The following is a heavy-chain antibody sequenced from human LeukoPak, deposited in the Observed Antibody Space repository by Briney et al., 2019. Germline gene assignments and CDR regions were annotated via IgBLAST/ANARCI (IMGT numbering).Heavy chain of an antibody. Sequence: GGSLRLSCAASGFILSNYAMHWVRYPAGKGLEWVSALGTAGDTFYPGSVKGRFTISRDNAKKSLFLQMSSLRAEDTAIYYCARQSTPHGNFDYWGQGTLVTVSS. J-gene: IGHJ4*02. V-gene: IGHV3-13*01. D-gene: IGHD5-24*01. CDR2: LGTAGDT. CDR1: GFILSNYA. CDR3: ARQSTPHGNFDY.